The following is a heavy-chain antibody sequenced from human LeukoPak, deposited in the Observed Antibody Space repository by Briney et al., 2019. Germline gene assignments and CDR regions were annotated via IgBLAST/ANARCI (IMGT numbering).Heavy chain of an antibody. Sequence: MAGGSLRLSCVAYGFNFRDYSMNWVRQAPGKGLDWVSGISGTSSYMYYGDSVKGRFTVSRDNAKNSLYLQMESLRVEDTAVYYCARDLHYYSSGPWGQGTLVTVSS. V-gene: IGHV3-21*01. CDR1: GFNFRDYS. CDR2: ISGTSSYM. J-gene: IGHJ5*02. D-gene: IGHD3-10*01. CDR3: ARDLHYYSSGP.